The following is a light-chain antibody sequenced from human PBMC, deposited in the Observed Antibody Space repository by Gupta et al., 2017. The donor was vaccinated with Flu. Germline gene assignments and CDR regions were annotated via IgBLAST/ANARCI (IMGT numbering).Light chain of an antibody. Sequence: GPAPRCVLYRDSERPSWIPGRFSASISGTTVTLTITGVQAEDEADYYCQSADSSVTCLVFGGGTRLTVL. V-gene: IGLV3-25*03. J-gene: IGLJ3*02. CDR2: RDS. CDR3: QSADSSVTCLV.